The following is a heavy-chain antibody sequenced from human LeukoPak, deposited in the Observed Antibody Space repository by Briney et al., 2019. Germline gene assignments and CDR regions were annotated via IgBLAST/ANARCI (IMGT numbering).Heavy chain of an antibody. CDR3: ARYPLGDYSWFDP. CDR1: GYSISSGYY. Sequence: KPSETLSLTCTVSGYSISSGYYWGWIRQPPGKGLEWIGSIYHSGSTYYNPSLESRVTISVDTSKNQFSLKLSSVTVADTAVYYCARYPLGDYSWFDPWGQGTLVTVSS. V-gene: IGHV4-38-2*02. D-gene: IGHD4-17*01. J-gene: IGHJ5*02. CDR2: IYHSGST.